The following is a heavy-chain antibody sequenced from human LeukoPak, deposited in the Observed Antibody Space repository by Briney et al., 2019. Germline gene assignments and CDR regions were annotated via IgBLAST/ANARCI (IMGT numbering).Heavy chain of an antibody. Sequence: SETLSLTCAVYGGSFSGYYWSWIRQPPGKGLEWIGEINHSGSTNYNPSLKSRVTISVDTSKNQFSPKLSSVTAADTAVYYCARGYTAMGPWGQGTLVTVSS. D-gene: IGHD5-18*01. CDR3: ARGYTAMGP. J-gene: IGHJ5*02. CDR2: INHSGST. CDR1: GGSFSGYY. V-gene: IGHV4-34*01.